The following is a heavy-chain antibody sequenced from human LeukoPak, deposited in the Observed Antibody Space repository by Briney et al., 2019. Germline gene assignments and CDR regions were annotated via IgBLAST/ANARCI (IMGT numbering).Heavy chain of an antibody. Sequence: SETLSLTCTVSGDSIESYYWGWIRQPPGKGLEWIGYMYYSGSTNYNPSLESRVTISVDTSKNQFSLKLSAVTAADTAIYFCARDTSPETLGVWGQGTLVTVCS. V-gene: IGHV4-59*01. D-gene: IGHD3-3*01. CDR3: ARDTSPETLGV. CDR2: MYYSGST. CDR1: GDSIESYY. J-gene: IGHJ1*01.